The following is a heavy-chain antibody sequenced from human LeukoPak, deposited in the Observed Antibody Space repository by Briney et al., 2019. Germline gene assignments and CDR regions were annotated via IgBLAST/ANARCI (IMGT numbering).Heavy chain of an antibody. CDR1: GFTFNNYA. CDR3: AKLPAAIRTLDY. V-gene: IGHV3-23*01. J-gene: IGHJ4*02. D-gene: IGHD2-2*02. CDR2: ISGNGGTT. Sequence: GGSLRLSCTASGFTFNNYAMSWVRQAPGKGLEWVSGISGNGGTTHYADSVKGRFTISRDNSRNTVFLQMNSLRAEDTAIYYCAKLPAAIRTLDYWGQGTLVTVSS.